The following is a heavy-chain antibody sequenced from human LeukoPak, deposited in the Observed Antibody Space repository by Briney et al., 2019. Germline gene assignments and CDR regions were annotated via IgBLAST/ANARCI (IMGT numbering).Heavy chain of an antibody. V-gene: IGHV4-59*08. CDR3: ARHLDIAASGTFDY. D-gene: IGHD6-13*01. CDR1: GFTFSSYA. Sequence: GSLRLSCAASGFTFSSYAMSWVRQAPGKGLEWIGYIYYSGSTNYKPSPKRRGTTLVDTSKNKWLLKLISGPAADTAVYYCARHLDIAASGTFDYWGQGTLVTVSS. CDR2: IYYSGST. J-gene: IGHJ4*02.